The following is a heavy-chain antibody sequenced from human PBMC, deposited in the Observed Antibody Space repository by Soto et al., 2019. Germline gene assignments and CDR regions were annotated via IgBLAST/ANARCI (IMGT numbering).Heavy chain of an antibody. V-gene: IGHV4-34*01. Sequence: QVQLQQWGAGLLKPSETLSLTCAVYGGSFSGYYWSWIRQPPGKGLEWIGEINHSGSTNYNPSLKSRVTISVDTSKNQFSLKLSSVTAADTAVYYCARRLRGSYFDYWGQGTLVTVSS. CDR2: INHSGST. D-gene: IGHD2-21*01. J-gene: IGHJ4*02. CDR1: GGSFSGYY. CDR3: ARRLRGSYFDY.